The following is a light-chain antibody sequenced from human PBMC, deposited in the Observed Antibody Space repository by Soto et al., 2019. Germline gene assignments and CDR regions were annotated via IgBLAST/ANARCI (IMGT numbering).Light chain of an antibody. CDR2: GAS. V-gene: IGKV3-15*01. Sequence: EIVMTQSPATLSVSPGERATLSCRASQSVSSNLAWYKQKPGQAPRLLIYGASTRATGIPARFRGSRSGTQFTLTISSLQSEDFAVYYWQQYNNLPPLTFGGGTKVEIK. CDR1: QSVSSN. J-gene: IGKJ4*01. CDR3: QQYNNLPPLT.